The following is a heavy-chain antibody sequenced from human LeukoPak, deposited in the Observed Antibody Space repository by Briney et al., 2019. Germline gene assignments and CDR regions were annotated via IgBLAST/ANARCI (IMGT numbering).Heavy chain of an antibody. CDR1: GFPFSTYW. CDR2: IRKDGGAK. D-gene: IGHD3-22*01. Sequence: GGSLRLSCAASGFPFSTYWMAWGRQAPGKGLDWVANIRKDGGAKFYAASVKGRFIISRDNAKNSLYLQMNNLRDEDTAVYYCASSHDSSGNDWGQGTLVTV. J-gene: IGHJ4*02. CDR3: ASSHDSSGND. V-gene: IGHV3-7*01.